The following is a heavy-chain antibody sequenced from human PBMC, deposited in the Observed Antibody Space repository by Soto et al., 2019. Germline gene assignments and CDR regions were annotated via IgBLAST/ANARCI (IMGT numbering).Heavy chain of an antibody. CDR2: ISSNGGTT. CDR1: GFTFSSYD. V-gene: IGHV3-64*01. J-gene: IGHJ4*02. D-gene: IGHD1-7*01. CDR3: VRRVSGNYDY. Sequence: EVQLAESGGGMVQPGGSLRLSCVASGFTFSSYDMHWVRQAPGKGLEYVSSISSNGGTTYCGNSVKGRFTISRDNSKNTLYLQMGSPRAEDMAVYYCVRRVSGNYDYWGQGTLVTVSS.